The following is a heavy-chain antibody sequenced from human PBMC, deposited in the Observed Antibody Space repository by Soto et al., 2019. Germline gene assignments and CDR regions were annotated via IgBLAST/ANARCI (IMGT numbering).Heavy chain of an antibody. CDR3: AKIMAVSRLGGVEAFDI. Sequence: EVQLLESGGGLVQPGGSLRLSCAASGFTFSSYAMSWVRQAPGKGLEWVSAISGSGSSTYYADSVKGRFTISRDNSKNTLYLQMNSLRAENTAVYYCAKIMAVSRLGGVEAFDIWGQGTMVTVSS. J-gene: IGHJ3*02. V-gene: IGHV3-23*01. CDR1: GFTFSSYA. CDR2: ISGSGSST. D-gene: IGHD3-16*01.